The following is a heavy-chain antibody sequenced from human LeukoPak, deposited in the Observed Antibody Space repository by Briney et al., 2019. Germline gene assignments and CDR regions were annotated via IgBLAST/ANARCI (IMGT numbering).Heavy chain of an antibody. CDR3: AKGYSGYDFSFDY. Sequence: GGSLRLSCAASGFTFSSYAMSWVRQAPGKGLEWVSAISGSGGSTYYADSVKGRFTISRGNSKNTLYLQMNSLRAEDTAVYYCAKGYSGYDFSFDYWGQGTLVTVSS. D-gene: IGHD5-12*01. CDR2: ISGSGGST. CDR1: GFTFSSYA. V-gene: IGHV3-23*01. J-gene: IGHJ4*02.